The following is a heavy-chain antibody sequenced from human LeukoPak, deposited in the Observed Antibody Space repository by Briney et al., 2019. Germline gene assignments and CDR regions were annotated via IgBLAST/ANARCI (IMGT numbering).Heavy chain of an antibody. CDR2: VYNGGST. D-gene: IGHD3-22*01. Sequence: SETLSLACAVYGGSFNDYFWTWIRQPPGKGLEWIGEVYNGGSTNYNPSLKSRVIISVDTSKNQFSLRLSSVTAADTAVYYCARGRLGSVVFEGYYYFMDVWGKGTTVTVSS. J-gene: IGHJ6*03. V-gene: IGHV4-34*01. CDR3: ARGRLGSVVFEGYYYFMDV. CDR1: GGSFNDYF.